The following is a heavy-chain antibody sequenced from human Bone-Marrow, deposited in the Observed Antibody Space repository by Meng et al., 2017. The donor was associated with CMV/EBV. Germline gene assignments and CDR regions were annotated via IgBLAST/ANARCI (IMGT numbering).Heavy chain of an antibody. CDR1: GYTFTGYD. J-gene: IGHJ5*02. V-gene: IGHV1-8*03. D-gene: IGHD2-2*01. Sequence: ASVKVSCKASGYTFTGYDINWVRQATGQGLEWMGWMNPTSGKTGYARKFQGRVTISRNTSINTAYMELSRLTSDDTAVYYCARTDIVVVPWFDPWGQGTLVTVSS. CDR3: ARTDIVVVPWFDP. CDR2: MNPTSGKT.